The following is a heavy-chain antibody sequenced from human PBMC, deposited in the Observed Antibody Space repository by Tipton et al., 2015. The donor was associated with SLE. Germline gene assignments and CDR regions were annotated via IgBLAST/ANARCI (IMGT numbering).Heavy chain of an antibody. CDR1: GGSTSSKN. Sequence: TLSLTCTVSGGSTSSKNWSWIRQPPGKRLEWIGYIYTSGSTNYNPSLKSRVTISVEASKKQFSLKVSSVTAADTAVYYCTRGRLRCDYWGQGNLVTVSS. CDR3: TRGRLRCDY. V-gene: IGHV4-4*08. CDR2: IYTSGST. D-gene: IGHD5-12*01. J-gene: IGHJ4*02.